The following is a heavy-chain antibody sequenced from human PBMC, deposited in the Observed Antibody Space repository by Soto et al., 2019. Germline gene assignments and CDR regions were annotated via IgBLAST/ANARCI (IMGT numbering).Heavy chain of an antibody. J-gene: IGHJ6*02. CDR3: ARDDHIVVVPTSLGAMDV. CDR1: GGSIGSNKW. D-gene: IGHD2-2*01. CDR2: IYHRGST. Sequence: SETLSLTCAVYGGSIGSNKWWRWVRQPPGKGLEWIGEIYHRGSTNYNPSLKSRVTISLDKSKNQFSLKLTSVTAADSAVYYCARDDHIVVVPTSLGAMDVWGQGTTVTVSS. V-gene: IGHV4-4*02.